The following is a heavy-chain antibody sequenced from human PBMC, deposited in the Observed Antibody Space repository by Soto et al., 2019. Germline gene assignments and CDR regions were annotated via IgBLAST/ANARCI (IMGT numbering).Heavy chain of an antibody. D-gene: IGHD1-1*01. V-gene: IGHV3-23*01. CDR1: GFTFITYA. Sequence: EVQLLESGGGLVQPGGSLRLSCAASGFTFITYAMNWVRQAPGKGLEWVSTVTASGRTTYYSDSVEGRFTISRDNSNNTPELEMNSLRAEDTAVYYCAKAMRQPSDLEGIDYWGQGTLVTVSS. J-gene: IGHJ4*02. CDR2: VTASGRTT. CDR3: AKAMRQPSDLEGIDY.